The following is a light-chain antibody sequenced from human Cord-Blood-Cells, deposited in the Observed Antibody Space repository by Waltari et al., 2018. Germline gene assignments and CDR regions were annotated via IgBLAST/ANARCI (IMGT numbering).Light chain of an antibody. CDR2: AAS. CDR3: QQSYSTPPWT. Sequence: IQMTQSTYSLYASGGDRVTITCRASQSISSYLNWYQQKPGKAPKPLIYAASSLQSGVPSRFSGSGSGTDFTLTISSLQPEDFATYYCQQSYSTPPWTFGQGTKVEIK. CDR1: QSISSY. V-gene: IGKV1-39*01. J-gene: IGKJ1*01.